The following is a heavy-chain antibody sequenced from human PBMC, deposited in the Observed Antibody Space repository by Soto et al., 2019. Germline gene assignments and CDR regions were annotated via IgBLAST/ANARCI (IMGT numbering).Heavy chain of an antibody. CDR2: ISGTGSDI. Sequence: RRLSCAASGFILRSYEMNWVRQAPGKGLEWVSYISGTGSDIYYADSVKGRFTISRDNAKNSLYLQMNSLRAEDTGVYYCATLDGEMDATEYYYGMDVWGQGTTVTVSS. CDR1: GFILRSYE. J-gene: IGHJ6*02. CDR3: ATLDGEMDATEYYYGMDV. D-gene: IGHD3-16*01. V-gene: IGHV3-48*03.